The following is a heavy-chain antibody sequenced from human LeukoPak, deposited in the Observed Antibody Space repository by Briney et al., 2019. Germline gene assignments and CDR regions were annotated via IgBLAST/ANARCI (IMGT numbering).Heavy chain of an antibody. Sequence: ASVKVSCKASGYTFTGYYMHWVRQAPGQGLEWMGWINPNSGGTNYAQKFQGRVTMTRDTSISTAYMELSRLRSDDTAVYYCTRGHCSTTSCPYYWYMDVWGRGTTVSVSS. J-gene: IGHJ6*03. CDR2: INPNSGGT. V-gene: IGHV1-2*02. D-gene: IGHD2-2*01. CDR1: GYTFTGYY. CDR3: TRGHCSTTSCPYYWYMDV.